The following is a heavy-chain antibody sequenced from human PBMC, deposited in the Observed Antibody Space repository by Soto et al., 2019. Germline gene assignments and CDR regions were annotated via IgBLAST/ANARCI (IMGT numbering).Heavy chain of an antibody. CDR1: RASMSNYY. V-gene: IGHV4-59*01. J-gene: IGHJ4*02. CDR3: ARGGHMLAQRPFDY. CDR2: IYYTGST. Sequence: QVQLQESGPGLVKPSETLSLTCTVSRASMSNYYWSWIRQPPGKGLEWIGSIYYTGSTNYNPSLKSRVIISVDTSTYQLSLKLSSVTAADTALYYCARGGHMLAQRPFDYWSQGTLVTVSS. D-gene: IGHD3-10*02.